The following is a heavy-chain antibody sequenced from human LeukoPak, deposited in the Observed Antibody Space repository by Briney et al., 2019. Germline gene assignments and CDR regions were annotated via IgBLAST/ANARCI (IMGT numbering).Heavy chain of an antibody. Sequence: GRSLRLSCAASGFTFSSYGMHWVRQAPGKGLEGVAVISYDGSNTYYADSVKGRFTISRDNSKNMLYLQMNSLRAEDTAVYYCAKPYYSGSRSYMDYWGQGTLVTVSS. J-gene: IGHJ4*02. CDR1: GFTFSSYG. CDR2: ISYDGSNT. CDR3: AKPYYSGSRSYMDY. V-gene: IGHV3-30*18. D-gene: IGHD3-10*01.